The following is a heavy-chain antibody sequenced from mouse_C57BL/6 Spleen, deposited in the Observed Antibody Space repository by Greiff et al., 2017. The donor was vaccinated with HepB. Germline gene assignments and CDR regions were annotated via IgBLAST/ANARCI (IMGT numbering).Heavy chain of an antibody. Sequence: EVKLQQSVAELVRPGASVKLSCTASGFNIKNTYMHWVKQRPEQGLEWIGRIDPANGNTKYAPKFQGKATITADTSSNTAYLQLSSLTSEDTAIYYCASLNWDGDWYFDVWGTGTTVTVSS. D-gene: IGHD4-1*02. V-gene: IGHV14-3*01. J-gene: IGHJ1*03. CDR3: ASLNWDGDWYFDV. CDR2: IDPANGNT. CDR1: GFNIKNTY.